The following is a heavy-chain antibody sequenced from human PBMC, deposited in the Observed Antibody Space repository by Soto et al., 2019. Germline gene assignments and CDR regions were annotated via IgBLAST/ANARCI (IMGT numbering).Heavy chain of an antibody. CDR3: ARDVGPITIFGEALSGYFDF. CDR2: IKQDGSER. D-gene: IGHD3-3*01. J-gene: IGHJ4*02. Sequence: GGSLRLSCAASGFDFNFYWMSWVRQAPGKGLEWLASIKQDGSERYYLDSVKGRFTISRDNAKDSLSLQMNSLRGEDTAFYYCARDVGPITIFGEALSGYFDFWGQGTLVTVSS. V-gene: IGHV3-7*03. CDR1: GFDFNFYW.